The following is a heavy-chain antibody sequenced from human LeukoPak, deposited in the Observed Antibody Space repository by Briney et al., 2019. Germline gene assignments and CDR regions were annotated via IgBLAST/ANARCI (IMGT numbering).Heavy chain of an antibody. CDR2: IYTSGST. CDR3: ARGWIQLWSPDY. V-gene: IGHV4-61*02. D-gene: IGHD5-18*01. Sequence: SETLSLTCTVSGGSISSGSYYWSWIRQPAGKGLEWIGRIYTSGSTNYNPSLKSRVTISVDTSKNQFSLKLCSVTAADTAVYYCARGWIQLWSPDYWGQGTLVTVSS. J-gene: IGHJ4*02. CDR1: GGSISSGSYY.